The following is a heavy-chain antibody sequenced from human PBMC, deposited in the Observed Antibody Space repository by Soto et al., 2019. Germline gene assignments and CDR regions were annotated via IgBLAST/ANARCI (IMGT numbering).Heavy chain of an antibody. J-gene: IGHJ4*02. CDR3: ARVGDSGYYWYFDY. CDR1: GDSITSYY. Sequence: SETLSLTCTVSGDSITSYYWTWIRQAAGKRLECIGRVFSSGTTNYNPSLKSRVTMSVDMSKNQLSLKLTSVTAADTAVYYCARVGDSGYYWYFDYWGQGALVTVSS. D-gene: IGHD3-22*01. CDR2: VFSSGTT. V-gene: IGHV4-4*07.